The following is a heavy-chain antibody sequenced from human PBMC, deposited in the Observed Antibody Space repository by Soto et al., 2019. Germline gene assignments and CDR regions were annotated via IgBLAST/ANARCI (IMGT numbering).Heavy chain of an antibody. V-gene: IGHV1-46*01. Sequence: QVQLVQSGAEVKKPGASVKVSCKASGYTFTSYYMHWVRQDPGQGLEWMGIINPSGGSTSYAQKFKGRVTMTRDTSTSTAYMELSSLRSEDTAVYYCARDESSSGYLDYWGQGTLVTVSS. CDR3: ARDESSSGYLDY. D-gene: IGHD3-22*01. CDR1: GYTFTSYY. J-gene: IGHJ4*02. CDR2: INPSGGST.